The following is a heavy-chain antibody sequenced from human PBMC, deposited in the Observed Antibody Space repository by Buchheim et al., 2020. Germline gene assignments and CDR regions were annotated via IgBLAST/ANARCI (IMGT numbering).Heavy chain of an antibody. Sequence: EVQLVESGGGLVKPGGSLRLSCAASGFTFSSYSMNWVRQAPGKGLEWVSSISSSSSYIYYADSVKGRFTISRDNAKNSLYLQMNSLRDEDTAVYYCARDCSSTSCYDFYYYYGMDVWGQGTT. D-gene: IGHD2-2*01. V-gene: IGHV3-21*01. CDR3: ARDCSSTSCYDFYYYYGMDV. J-gene: IGHJ6*02. CDR1: GFTFSSYS. CDR2: ISSSSSYI.